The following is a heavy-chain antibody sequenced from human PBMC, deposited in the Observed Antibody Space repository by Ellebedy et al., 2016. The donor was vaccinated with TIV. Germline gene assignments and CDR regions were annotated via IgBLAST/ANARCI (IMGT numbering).Heavy chain of an antibody. CDR1: GYTLTEVT. CDR3: GTGDWTFLGMDV. D-gene: IGHD2-21*02. CDR2: IDPEDGKT. Sequence: ASVKVSCXVSGYTLTEVTIHWVRQAPGKGLEWMGSIDPEDGKTIYAQKFQGRVTMTEDTFTDTAYLELSSLRSEDSAVYYCGTGDWTFLGMDVWGPGTTVTVSS. J-gene: IGHJ6*02. V-gene: IGHV1-24*01.